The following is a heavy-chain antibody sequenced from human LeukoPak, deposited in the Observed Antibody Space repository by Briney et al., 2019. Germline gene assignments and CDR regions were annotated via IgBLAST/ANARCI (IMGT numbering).Heavy chain of an antibody. CDR1: SASMSDHS. CDR2: IDDTGFT. Sequence: SETLSLTCSVSSASMSDHSWSWIRQPPGKGLEWIANIDDTGFTNDNPSLKSRVTSSIDTSKNQFSLRLTSVTAADTAVYYCARGTTVATRHYYSYYMDVWGRGTTVTVSS. V-gene: IGHV4-59*11. J-gene: IGHJ6*03. D-gene: IGHD4-11*01. CDR3: ARGTTVATRHYYSYYMDV.